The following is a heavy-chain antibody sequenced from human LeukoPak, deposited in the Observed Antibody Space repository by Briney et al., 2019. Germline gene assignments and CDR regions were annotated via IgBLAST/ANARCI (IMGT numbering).Heavy chain of an antibody. CDR1: GGSISSYY. V-gene: IGHV4-59*01. J-gene: IGHJ6*03. D-gene: IGHD4-17*01. CDR3: ARGDYGDYVRPYYYYYMDV. Sequence: SETLSLTCTVSGGSISSYYWSWIRQPPGKGLEWIGYIYYSGSTSYNPPLKSRVTISVDTSKNQFSLKLSSVTAADTAVYYCARGDYGDYVRPYYYYYMDVWGKGTTVTVSS. CDR2: IYYSGST.